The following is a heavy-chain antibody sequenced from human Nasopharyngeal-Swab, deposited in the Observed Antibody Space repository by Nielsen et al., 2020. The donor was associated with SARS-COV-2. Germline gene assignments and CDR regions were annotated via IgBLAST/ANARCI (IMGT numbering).Heavy chain of an antibody. D-gene: IGHD3-16*01. CDR3: ARERLGAFDI. CDR2: IIPIFGTA. J-gene: IGHJ3*02. V-gene: IGHV1-69*13. Sequence: SVKVSCKAAGGTFSSYAISWVRQAPGQGLEWMGGIIPIFGTANYAQKFQGRVTITADESTSTAYMELSSLRSEDTAVYYCARERLGAFDIWGQGTMVTVSS. CDR1: GGTFSSYA.